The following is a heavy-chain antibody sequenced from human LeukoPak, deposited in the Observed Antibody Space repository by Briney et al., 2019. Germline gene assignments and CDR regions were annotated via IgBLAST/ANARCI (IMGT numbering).Heavy chain of an antibody. V-gene: IGHV3-72*01. CDR2: IRNKANSYAT. Sequence: GGSLRLSCAASGFTFSNHYMDWVRQAPGKGLEWVGRIRNKANSYATEYAASVQGRFTISRDDSKNSLYLQMNSLKTEDTAVYYCTRVVVIAFPSKYIDYWGQGTLVTVSS. J-gene: IGHJ4*02. D-gene: IGHD2-21*01. CDR3: TRVVVIAFPSKYIDY. CDR1: GFTFSNHY.